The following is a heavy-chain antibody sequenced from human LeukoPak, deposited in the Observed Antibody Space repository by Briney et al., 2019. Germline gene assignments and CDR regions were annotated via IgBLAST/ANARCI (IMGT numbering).Heavy chain of an antibody. V-gene: IGHV3-23*01. J-gene: IGHJ4*02. Sequence: GGSLRLSCAASGFTFSSFAMSWVRQAPGKGLQWLSAISGSGGSTYYADSVKGRFTISRDNSKNTLYLQMNSLRAEDTAVYYCAKDRATTATFDYWGQGTLVTVSS. D-gene: IGHD5-24*01. CDR3: AKDRATTATFDY. CDR1: GFTFSSFA. CDR2: ISGSGGST.